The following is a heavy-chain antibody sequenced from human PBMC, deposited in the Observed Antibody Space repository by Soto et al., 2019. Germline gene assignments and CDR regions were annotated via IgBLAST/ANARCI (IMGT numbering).Heavy chain of an antibody. CDR2: IDYSGSP. V-gene: IGHV4-31*03. J-gene: IGHJ1*01. D-gene: IGHD2-21*02. Sequence: QVQLQESGPGLVKPSQTLSLTCIVSGGSISSGSYYWTWIRQHPEKGLEWLGYIDYSGSPDYNPSLKSRIIISVDTSKNQFSLKLSSVTAADTAVYYCARIGYCGGDCYPFQHWGQGTLVTLSS. CDR3: ARIGYCGGDCYPFQH. CDR1: GGSISSGSYY.